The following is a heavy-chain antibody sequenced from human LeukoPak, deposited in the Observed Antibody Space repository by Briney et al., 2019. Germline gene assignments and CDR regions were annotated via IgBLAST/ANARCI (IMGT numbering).Heavy chain of an antibody. CDR1: GYTFTSYD. CDR3: ASSRSDFGEYHY. V-gene: IGHV1-8*01. CDR2: MNPNSGNT. D-gene: IGHD3-10*01. Sequence: ASVKVSCRASGYTFTSYDINWVRQATGQGLEWMGWMNPNSGNTGYAQKFQGRVTMTRNTSISTAYMELSSLRSEDTAVYYCASSRSDFGEYHYWGQGTLVTVSS. J-gene: IGHJ4*02.